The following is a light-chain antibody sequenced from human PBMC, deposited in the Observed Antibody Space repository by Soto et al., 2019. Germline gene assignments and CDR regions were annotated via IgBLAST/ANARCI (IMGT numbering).Light chain of an antibody. V-gene: IGKV1-27*01. CDR3: QKYNSAPPNT. CDR2: AAS. J-gene: IGKJ4*01. CDR1: QGIRNY. Sequence: DIQMTQSPSSLSASVGDRVTITCRASQGIRNYLAWYQQKPGKVPKLLIYAASTLQSGVPSRFSGSGSGTDFTLTISSLQPEDVATYYCQKYNSAPPNTFRGGTKVEIK.